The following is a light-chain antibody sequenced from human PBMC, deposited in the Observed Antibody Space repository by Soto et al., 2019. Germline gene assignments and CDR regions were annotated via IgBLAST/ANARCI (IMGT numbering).Light chain of an antibody. J-gene: IGLJ1*01. V-gene: IGLV2-14*01. CDR3: ASFRSGTILV. CDR2: EVN. CDR1: RSDIGDSNF. Sequence: QSVLTQPASVSGSPGQSVTISCTGPRSDIGDSNFISWYQHSPGKAPRLLIYEVNNRPSGVSKPFSGSKAGNTASLTISGLLDDDEADYFCASFRSGTILVFGSGTKVTVL.